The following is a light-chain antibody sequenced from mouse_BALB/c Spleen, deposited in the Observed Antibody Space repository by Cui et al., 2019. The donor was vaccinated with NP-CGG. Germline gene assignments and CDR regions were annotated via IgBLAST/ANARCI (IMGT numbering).Light chain of an antibody. Sequence: QAVVTQESALNTSPGATVTPTCRSSTGAVTTSNYANWVQEKPDHLFTGLIGGTNNRAPGVPARFSGSLIGDKAALTITGAQTEDETIYFCALWYSNHWVFGGGTKLTVL. CDR1: TGAVTTSNY. CDR3: ALWYSNHWV. V-gene: IGLV1*01. J-gene: IGLJ1*01. CDR2: GTN.